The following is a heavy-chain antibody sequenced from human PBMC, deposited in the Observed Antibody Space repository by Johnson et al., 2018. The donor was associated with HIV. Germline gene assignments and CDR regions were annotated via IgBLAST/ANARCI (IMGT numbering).Heavy chain of an antibody. D-gene: IGHD1-26*01. CDR1: GFTFSSYG. Sequence: QVQLVESGGGVVQPGRSLRLSCAASGFTFSSYGMHWVRQAPGKGLEWVAVISYYGSNKSYADSAKGRFTISRDNSKNTLYLQLSSLRAEDTDVYYCAKDMRPVRGWGGGSYRGVSDAFDIWGQGTMVTVSS. CDR3: AKDMRPVRGWGGGSYRGVSDAFDI. J-gene: IGHJ3*02. CDR2: ISYYGSNK. V-gene: IGHV3-30*18.